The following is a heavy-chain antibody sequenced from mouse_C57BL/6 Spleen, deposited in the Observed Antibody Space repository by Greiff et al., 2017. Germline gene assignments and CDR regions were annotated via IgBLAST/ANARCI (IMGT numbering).Heavy chain of an antibody. CDR3: AREGLRLSRDYYAMYY. J-gene: IGHJ4*01. CDR2: INPNNGGN. D-gene: IGHD2-4*01. Sequence: EVQLQQSGPELVKPGASVKMSCKASGYTFTDYNMHWVKQSHGKSLEWIGYINPNNGGNRYNQKFKGKATLTVNKSSSTAYMELRSLTSEDSAFYYCAREGLRLSRDYYAMYYWGQGTSVTVSS. CDR1: GYTFTDYN. V-gene: IGHV1-22*01.